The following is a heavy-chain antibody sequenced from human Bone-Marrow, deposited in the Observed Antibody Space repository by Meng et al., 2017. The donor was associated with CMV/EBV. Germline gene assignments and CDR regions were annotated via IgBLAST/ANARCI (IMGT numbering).Heavy chain of an antibody. V-gene: IGHV4-38-2*02. D-gene: IGHD6-6*01. CDR1: GFSISSGYY. J-gene: IGHJ4*02. CDR2: IYHSGST. CDR3: ARVRNPAYISSSKFFDH. Sequence: SETLSFTCTVSGFSISSGYYWGWIRQPPGKGLEWIGSIYHSGSTYYNPSLKSRVTISVDTSKNQFSLKVSSVTAADRAVYYCARVRNPAYISSSKFFDHWGQGALVTVSS.